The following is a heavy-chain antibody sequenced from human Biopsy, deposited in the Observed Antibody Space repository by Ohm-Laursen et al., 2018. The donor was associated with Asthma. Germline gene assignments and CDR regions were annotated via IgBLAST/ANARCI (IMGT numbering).Heavy chain of an antibody. V-gene: IGHV3-11*01. CDR1: GFKFDEYT. Sequence: SLRLSCAASGFKFDEYTMHWVRQAPGKGLEWVSSISRSGTTTYPAEFVMDRFTISRDNAQNSLFLQMDSLRPEDTAIYFCARVFESSQWGPFYFFGLDVWGQGTTVAVS. D-gene: IGHD1-26*01. CDR3: ARVFESSQWGPFYFFGLDV. J-gene: IGHJ6*02. CDR2: ISRSGTTT.